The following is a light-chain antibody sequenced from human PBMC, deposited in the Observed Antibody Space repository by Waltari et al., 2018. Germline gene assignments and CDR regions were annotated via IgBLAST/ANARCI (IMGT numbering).Light chain of an antibody. CDR3: MQARQTPWT. V-gene: IGKV2-28*01. CDR1: QSLLHSSGNTF. Sequence: DIVMTQSPLYLSVTPGEPASISCRSSQSLLHSSGNTFLDWYLQKPGQSPQLLIYLVSNRASGVPDRFSGSGSGIDFTLKISRVEAEDVGVYFCMQARQTPWTFGQGTKVEIK. J-gene: IGKJ1*01. CDR2: LVS.